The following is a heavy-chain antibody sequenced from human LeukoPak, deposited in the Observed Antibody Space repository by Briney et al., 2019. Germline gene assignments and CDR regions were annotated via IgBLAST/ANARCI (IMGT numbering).Heavy chain of an antibody. Sequence: PGGSLRLSCAASGFTFSSYAMSWVRQDPGEGLEWVSAISGSGGSTYYADSVKGRFTISRDNSKNTLYLQMNSLRAEDTAVYYCAKGIPRITIFGVVIPHWYFDLWGRGTLVTVSS. J-gene: IGHJ2*01. CDR3: AKGIPRITIFGVVIPHWYFDL. V-gene: IGHV3-23*01. CDR1: GFTFSSYA. CDR2: ISGSGGST. D-gene: IGHD3-3*01.